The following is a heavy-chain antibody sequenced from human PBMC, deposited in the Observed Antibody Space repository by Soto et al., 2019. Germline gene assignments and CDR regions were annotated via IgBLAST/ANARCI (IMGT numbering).Heavy chain of an antibody. CDR3: ARDRPPHIVGATLDY. Sequence: LRLSCAASGFTFSSYAMHWVRQAPGKGLEWVAVISYDGSNKYYADSVKGLFTISRDNSKNTLYLQMNSLRAEDTAVYYCARDRPPHIVGATLDYWGQGTLVTVSS. CDR1: GFTFSSYA. D-gene: IGHD1-26*01. J-gene: IGHJ4*02. CDR2: ISYDGSNK. V-gene: IGHV3-30-3*01.